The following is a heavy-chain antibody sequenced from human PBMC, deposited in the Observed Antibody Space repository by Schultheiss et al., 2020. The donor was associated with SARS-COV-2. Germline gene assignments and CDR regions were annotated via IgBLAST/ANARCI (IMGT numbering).Heavy chain of an antibody. J-gene: IGHJ6*02. V-gene: IGHV2-70*01. Sequence: SGPTLVKPTQTLTLTCTFSGFSLSTSGMCVSWIRQPPGKALEWLALIDWDDYKYYSTSLKTRLTISKDTSKNQVVLTMTNMDPVDTATYYCARVQRVEAGYYYGMDVWGQGTTVTVSS. CDR2: IDWDDYK. CDR1: GFSLSTSGMC. CDR3: ARVQRVEAGYYYGMDV. D-gene: IGHD6-6*01.